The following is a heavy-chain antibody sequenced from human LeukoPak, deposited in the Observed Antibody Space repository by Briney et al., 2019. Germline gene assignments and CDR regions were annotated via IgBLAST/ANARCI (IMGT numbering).Heavy chain of an antibody. CDR2: IRYDGSNK. Sequence: GGPLRLSCAASGFTFSSYGMHWVRQAPGEGLEWVAFIRYDGSNKYYADSVKGRFTISRDNSKNTLYLQMNSLRAEDTAVYYCAKDRTIFGVVNWFDPWGQGTLVTVSS. CDR1: GFTFSSYG. D-gene: IGHD3-3*01. V-gene: IGHV3-30*02. J-gene: IGHJ5*02. CDR3: AKDRTIFGVVNWFDP.